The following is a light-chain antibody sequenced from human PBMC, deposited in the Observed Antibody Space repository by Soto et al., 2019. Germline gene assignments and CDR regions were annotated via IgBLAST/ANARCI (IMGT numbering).Light chain of an antibody. J-gene: IGLJ2*01. CDR3: ETWDSNTVV. Sequence: QAVVTQSSSASASLGSSVKLTCTLSSGHSSYIIAWHQQQPGKAPRYLMKLEGSGSYNKGSGVPDRFSGSSSGADRYLTISPLRFEDEADYYCETWDSNTVVFGGGTKLTVL. V-gene: IGLV4-60*02. CDR1: SGHSSYI. CDR2: LEGSGSY.